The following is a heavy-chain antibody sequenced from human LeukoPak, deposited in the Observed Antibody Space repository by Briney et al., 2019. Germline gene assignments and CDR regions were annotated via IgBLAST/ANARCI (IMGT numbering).Heavy chain of an antibody. CDR3: ARIRMYGSGYFDY. D-gene: IGHD3-10*01. V-gene: IGHV3-7*04. Sequence: GGSLRLSCAASGFTFSSYGMSWVRQAPGKGLEWVARIKPDGTEKFYVDSVKGRFTISRDNANNSLCLQTNSLRAEDTAVYYCARIRMYGSGYFDYWGQGTLVTVSS. CDR2: IKPDGTEK. J-gene: IGHJ4*02. CDR1: GFTFSSYG.